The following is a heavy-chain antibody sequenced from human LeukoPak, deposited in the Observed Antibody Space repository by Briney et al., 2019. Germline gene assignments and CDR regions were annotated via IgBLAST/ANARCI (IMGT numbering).Heavy chain of an antibody. CDR1: GFTFSSYW. CDR2: INSDGSST. V-gene: IGHV3-74*01. J-gene: IGHJ3*02. D-gene: IGHD2-15*01. CDR3: ARGSGRWYQAFDI. Sequence: PGGSLRLSCAASGFTFSSYWMHWVRQAPGKGLVWVSRINSDGSSTSYADSVKGRFTISRDNAKNTLYLQMNSLRAEDTAVYCCARGSGRWYQAFDIWGQGTMVTVSS.